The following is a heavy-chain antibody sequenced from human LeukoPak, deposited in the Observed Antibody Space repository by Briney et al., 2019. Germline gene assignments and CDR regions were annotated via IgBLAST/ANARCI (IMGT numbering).Heavy chain of an antibody. D-gene: IGHD6-6*01. J-gene: IGHJ4*02. Sequence: GGSLRLSCTASGFSFSGHWMHWARQLPGKGLVWVSRIGPTGSTTSYADSVKGRFTVSRDNAKNTLYLQVNNLRAEDTAVYYCARGPNSNWSGLDFWGQGTLLTVSS. CDR3: ARGPNSNWSGLDF. CDR1: GFSFSGHW. CDR2: IGPTGSTT. V-gene: IGHV3-74*01.